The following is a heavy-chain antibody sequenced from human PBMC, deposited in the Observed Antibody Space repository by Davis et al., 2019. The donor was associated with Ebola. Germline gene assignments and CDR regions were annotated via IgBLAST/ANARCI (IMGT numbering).Heavy chain of an antibody. V-gene: IGHV1-69*13. CDR2: IIPVYRAS. J-gene: IGHJ5*02. Sequence: SVKVSCKASGDIFSRHTINWARQAPGQGLEWMGGIIPVYRASYYAQTYKGRLTITADLSTDTVYMELISLRSEDTATYFCARNDSVSKWFDPWGQGTLVTVSS. CDR3: ARNDSVSKWFDP. D-gene: IGHD2-21*02. CDR1: GDIFSRHT.